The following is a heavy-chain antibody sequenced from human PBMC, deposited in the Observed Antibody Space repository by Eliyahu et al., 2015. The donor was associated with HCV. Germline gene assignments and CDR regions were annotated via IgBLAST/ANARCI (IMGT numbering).Heavy chain of an antibody. D-gene: IGHD6-19*01. CDR2: ISSSASTL. Sequence: AASGFTFNDYYMSWIRQAPGKGLEWLSYISSSASTLSYADSVKGRFTISRDNAKNSVYLQMNSLRAEDTAVYYCAGEPLRSGAYYFDYWGQGILVTVSS. J-gene: IGHJ4*02. V-gene: IGHV3-11*01. CDR1: GFTFNDYY. CDR3: AGEPLRSGAYYFDY.